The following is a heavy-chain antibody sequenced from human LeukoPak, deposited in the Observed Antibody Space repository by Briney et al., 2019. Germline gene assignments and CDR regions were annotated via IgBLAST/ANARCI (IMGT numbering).Heavy chain of an antibody. D-gene: IGHD3-10*01. V-gene: IGHV3-73*01. Sequence: GGSLRLSCAASGFTFSGSAMHWVRQASGEGLEWVGRIRSKANSYATAYAASVKGRFTISRDDSKNTAYLQMNSLKTEDTAVYYCTRRRTPYGSGSPLGFDYWGQGTLVTVSS. CDR1: GFTFSGSA. CDR3: TRRRTPYGSGSPLGFDY. CDR2: IRSKANSYAT. J-gene: IGHJ4*02.